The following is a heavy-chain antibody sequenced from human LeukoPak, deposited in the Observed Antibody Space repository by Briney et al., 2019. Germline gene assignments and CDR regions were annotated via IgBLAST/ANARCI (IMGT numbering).Heavy chain of an antibody. V-gene: IGHV1-2*02. J-gene: IGHJ4*02. CDR2: INPKSGGT. D-gene: IGHD3-22*01. CDR3: AKGSYDSSGYYAY. CDR1: GYTFTGYY. Sequence: ASVKVSCKASGYTFTGYYMHWVRQAPGQGLEWMGWINPKSGGTNYAQKFQGRVTMTRDTSISTAYMELSRLRSDDTAVYYCAKGSYDSSGYYAYWGQGTLVTVSS.